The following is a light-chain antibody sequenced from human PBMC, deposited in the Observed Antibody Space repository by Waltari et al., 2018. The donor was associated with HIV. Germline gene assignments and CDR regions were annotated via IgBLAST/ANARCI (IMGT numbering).Light chain of an antibody. CDR2: VEV. Sequence: SYDLTQPLSVSVALGQTARITCDGNNFGSKNVHWYQQKPGQAPVVVNKVEVNRRFGISERLSGAIWGNTGTLTSSRAQAGDESDYYCQACESSIALFGTGTKVTGL. J-gene: IGLJ1*01. CDR1: NFGSKN. V-gene: IGLV3-9*01. CDR3: QACESSIAL.